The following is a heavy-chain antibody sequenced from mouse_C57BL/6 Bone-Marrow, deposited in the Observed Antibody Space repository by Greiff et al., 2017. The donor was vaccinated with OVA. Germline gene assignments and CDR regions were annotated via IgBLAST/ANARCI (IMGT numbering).Heavy chain of an antibody. V-gene: IGHV3-1*01. J-gene: IGHJ4*01. D-gene: IGHD2-14*01. CDR2: ISYSGST. CDR1: GYSITSGYD. Sequence: EVHLVESGPGMVKPSQSLSLTCTVTGYSITSGYDWHWIRHFPGNKLEWMGYISYSGSTNYNPSLKSRISITHDTSKNHFFLKLNSVTTEDTATYYCARGRYPYYYAMDYWGQGTSVTVSS. CDR3: ARGRYPYYYAMDY.